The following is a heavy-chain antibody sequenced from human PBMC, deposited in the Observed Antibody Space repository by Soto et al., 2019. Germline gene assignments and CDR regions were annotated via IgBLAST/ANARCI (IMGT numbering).Heavy chain of an antibody. V-gene: IGHV3-74*01. Sequence: EVQLVESGGGLVQPGGSLRLSCAASGFTFSSYWMYWVRQAPGKGLVCVSRTNSDGRDTSYADSVKGRFTISRDNAKNTLYLQMNSLRAEDTAVYYCARDRGWSLFDYWGQGTLVPVSS. D-gene: IGHD6-19*01. CDR1: GFTFSSYW. CDR3: ARDRGWSLFDY. CDR2: TNSDGRDT. J-gene: IGHJ4*02.